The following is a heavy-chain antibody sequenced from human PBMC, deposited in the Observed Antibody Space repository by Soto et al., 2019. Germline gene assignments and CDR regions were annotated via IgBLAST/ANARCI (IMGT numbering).Heavy chain of an antibody. D-gene: IGHD3-10*01. CDR1: GYSFTSYW. J-gene: IGHJ4*02. V-gene: IGHV5-10-1*01. CDR3: ARRPYGSECYYIAYFDY. CDR2: IDPSDSYT. Sequence: EVQLVQSGAEVKKPGESLRISCKGSGYSFTSYWISWVRQMPGKGLEWMGRIDPSDSYTNYSPSFQGHVTISADKSISTAYLQWSSLKASDTAMYYCARRPYGSECYYIAYFDYWGQGTLVTVSS.